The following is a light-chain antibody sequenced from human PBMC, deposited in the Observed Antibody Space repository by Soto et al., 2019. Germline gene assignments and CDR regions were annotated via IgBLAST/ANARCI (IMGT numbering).Light chain of an antibody. CDR1: NSVVGGYNY. CDR3: SSYTSSSTVV. J-gene: IGLJ2*01. CDR2: DVS. Sequence: QSVLTQPASVSGSPGQSITISCTGTNSVVGGYNYVSWYQQHPGKAPKLMIYDVSNRPSGVSNRFSGSKSGNTASLTISGLQAEDEADYYCSSYTSSSTVVFGGGTKVTVL. V-gene: IGLV2-14*01.